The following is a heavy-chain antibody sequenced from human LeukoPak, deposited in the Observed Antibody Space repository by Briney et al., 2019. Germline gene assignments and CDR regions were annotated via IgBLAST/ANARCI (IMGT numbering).Heavy chain of an antibody. CDR2: ISGSGGST. Sequence: GGSLRLSCAASGFTFSSYAMSWVRQAPGKGLEWVSAISGSGGSTYYADSVKGRFTISRDNSKNTLYLQMNSLRAEDTAVYYCAKDGEVSGSSPEDYYFDYWGQGTPVTVSS. CDR3: AKDGEVSGSSPEDYYFDY. J-gene: IGHJ4*02. D-gene: IGHD6-6*01. V-gene: IGHV3-23*01. CDR1: GFTFSSYA.